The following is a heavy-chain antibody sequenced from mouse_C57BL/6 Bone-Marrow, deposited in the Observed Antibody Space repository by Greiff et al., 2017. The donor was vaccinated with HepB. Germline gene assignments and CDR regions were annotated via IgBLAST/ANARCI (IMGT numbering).Heavy chain of an antibody. Sequence: QVQLQQPGAELVRPGSSVKLSCKASGYTFTSYWMHWVKQRPIQGLEWIGNIDPSDSETHYNQKFKDKATLTVDKSSSTAYMQLSSLTSEDSAVYYCAREAYYGSSIWYFDVWGTGTTVTVSS. CDR1: GYTFTSYW. CDR3: AREAYYGSSIWYFDV. V-gene: IGHV1-52*01. J-gene: IGHJ1*03. D-gene: IGHD1-1*01. CDR2: IDPSDSET.